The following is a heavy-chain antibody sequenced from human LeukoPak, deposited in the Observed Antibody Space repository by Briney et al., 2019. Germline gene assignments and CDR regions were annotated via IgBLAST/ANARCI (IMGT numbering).Heavy chain of an antibody. D-gene: IGHD2-2*01. CDR3: ARFYCSSSSCLEDY. CDR2: INSDGGTT. V-gene: IGHV3-74*01. J-gene: IGHJ4*02. Sequence: PGGSLRLSCAASGFTFSSYWTHWVRQAPGKGLEWVSRINSDGGTTGYADSVKGRFTISRDNAKNTLYLQMNSLRGEDTAVYYCARFYCSSSSCLEDYWGQGTLVTVSS. CDR1: GFTFSSYW.